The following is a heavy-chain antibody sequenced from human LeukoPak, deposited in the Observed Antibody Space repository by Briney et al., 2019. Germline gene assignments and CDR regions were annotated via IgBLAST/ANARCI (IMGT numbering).Heavy chain of an antibody. CDR1: GGSFSGYY. CDR2: INHSGST. Sequence: SETLSLTCAVYGGSFSGYYWSWIRQPPGKGLEWIGEINHSGSTNYNPSLKSRVPISVDTSKNQFSLKLSSVAAADTAVYYCASMGGGYSYGFWGQGTLVTVSS. V-gene: IGHV4-34*01. CDR3: ASMGGGYSYGF. J-gene: IGHJ4*02. D-gene: IGHD5-18*01.